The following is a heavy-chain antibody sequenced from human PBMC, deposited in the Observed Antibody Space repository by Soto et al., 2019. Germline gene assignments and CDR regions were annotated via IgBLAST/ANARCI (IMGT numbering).Heavy chain of an antibody. CDR3: ARQQYYYMDV. Sequence: GGSLRLSCAASGFTFSSYSMNWVRQAPGKGLERVSYISSSSTIYYADSVKGRFTISRDNAKNSLYLQMNSLRAEDTAVYYCARQQYYYMDVWGKGTTVTVSS. D-gene: IGHD6-13*01. J-gene: IGHJ6*03. CDR2: ISSSSTI. V-gene: IGHV3-48*01. CDR1: GFTFSSYS.